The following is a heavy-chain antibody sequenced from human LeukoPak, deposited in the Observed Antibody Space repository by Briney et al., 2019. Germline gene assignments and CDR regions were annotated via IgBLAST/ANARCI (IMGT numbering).Heavy chain of an antibody. CDR1: GFTFSSYA. D-gene: IGHD2-15*01. Sequence: GSLRLSCAASGFTFSSYAMSWVRQAPGKGLEWVSAISGSGGSTYYADSVKGRFTISRDNAKNSLYLQMNSLRAEDTAVYYCASAIGYCSGGSCYEYGMDVWGQGTTVTVSS. CDR2: ISGSGGST. V-gene: IGHV3-23*01. CDR3: ASAIGYCSGGSCYEYGMDV. J-gene: IGHJ6*02.